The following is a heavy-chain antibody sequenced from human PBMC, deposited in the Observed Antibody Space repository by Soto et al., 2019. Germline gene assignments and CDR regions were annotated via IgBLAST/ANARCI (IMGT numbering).Heavy chain of an antibody. V-gene: IGHV3-33*01. D-gene: IGHD6-19*01. Sequence: GGSLRLSCAASGFTFSSYGMHWVRQAPGKGLEWVAVIWYDGSKKYYADSVKGRFTNSRDNSKNTLYLQMNSLRAEDTAVYYCARGDGDSTGWYNAFDIWGQGTMVTVSS. CDR2: IWYDGSKK. CDR1: GFTFSSYG. CDR3: ARGDGDSTGWYNAFDI. J-gene: IGHJ3*02.